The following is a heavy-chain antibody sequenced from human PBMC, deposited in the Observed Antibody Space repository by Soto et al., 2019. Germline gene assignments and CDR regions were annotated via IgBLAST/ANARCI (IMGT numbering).Heavy chain of an antibody. J-gene: IGHJ1*01. CDR1: GGTFSSYA. CDR2: IIPIFGTA. Sequence: SVKVSCKASGGTFSSYAISWVRQAPGQGLEWMGGIIPIFGTANYAQKFQGRVTITADESTSTAYMELSSLRSEDTAVYYCASRYYYDSSGYYKPDSQHWGQGTLVTVSS. D-gene: IGHD3-22*01. CDR3: ASRYYYDSSGYYKPDSQH. V-gene: IGHV1-69*13.